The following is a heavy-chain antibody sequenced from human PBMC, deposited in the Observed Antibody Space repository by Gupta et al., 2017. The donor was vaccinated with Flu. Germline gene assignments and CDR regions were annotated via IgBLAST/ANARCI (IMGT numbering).Heavy chain of an antibody. D-gene: IGHD2-2*01. J-gene: IGHJ4*02. CDR3: AKDRKIVVVPAAPFDY. Sequence: PGKGLEWVSAISGSGGSTYYADSVKGRFTISRDNSKNTLYLQMNSLRAEDTAVYYCAKDRKIVVVPAAPFDYWGQGTLVTVSS. CDR2: ISGSGGST. V-gene: IGHV3-23*01.